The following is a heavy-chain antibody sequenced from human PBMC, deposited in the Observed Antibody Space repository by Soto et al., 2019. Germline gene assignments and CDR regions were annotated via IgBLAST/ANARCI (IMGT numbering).Heavy chain of an antibody. CDR2: ISYDGSNK. J-gene: IGHJ6*02. V-gene: IGHV3-30*18. CDR1: GFTFSSYG. CDR3: AKDWGPGATVPQYGMDV. Sequence: ESGGGVVQPGRSLRLSCAASGFTFSSYGMHWVRQAPGKGLEWVAVISYDGSNKYYADSVKGRFTISRDNSNNTLYLQMNSLRAEDTAVYYCAKDWGPGATVPQYGMDVWGQGTTVTVSS. D-gene: IGHD1-26*01.